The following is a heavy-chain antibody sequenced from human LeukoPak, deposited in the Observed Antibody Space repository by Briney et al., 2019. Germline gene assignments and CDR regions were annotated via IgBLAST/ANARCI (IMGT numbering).Heavy chain of an antibody. Sequence: SQTLSLTCTVSGGSISSGGYYWSWIRQHPGKGLEWIGYIYYSGSTYYNPSLKSRVTILVDTSKNQFSLKLSSVTAADTAVYYCARAQDIVGGTVGFDPWGQGTLVTVSS. V-gene: IGHV4-31*03. D-gene: IGHD2-15*01. CDR1: GGSISSGGYY. CDR3: ARAQDIVGGTVGFDP. J-gene: IGHJ5*02. CDR2: IYYSGST.